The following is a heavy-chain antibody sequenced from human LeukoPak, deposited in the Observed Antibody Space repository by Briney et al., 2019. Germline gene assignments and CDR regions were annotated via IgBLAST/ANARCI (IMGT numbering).Heavy chain of an antibody. D-gene: IGHD3-9*01. Sequence: SETLSLTCTVSGGSISSYYWSWIRQPPGKGLEWIGYIYYSGSTYYNPSPKSRVTISVDRSKNQFSLKLSSVTAADTAVYYCARVPHEYYDILTGYYRDAFDIWGQGTMVTVSS. CDR3: ARVPHEYYDILTGYYRDAFDI. CDR1: GGSISSYY. J-gene: IGHJ3*02. CDR2: IYYSGST. V-gene: IGHV4-59*12.